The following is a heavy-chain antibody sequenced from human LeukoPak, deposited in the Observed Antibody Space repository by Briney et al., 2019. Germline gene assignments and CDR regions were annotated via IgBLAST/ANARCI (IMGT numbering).Heavy chain of an antibody. D-gene: IGHD3-16*02. V-gene: IGHV4-34*01. CDR2: INHSGST. Sequence: PSETLSLICAVYGGSFSGYYWSWIRQPPGKGLEWIGEINHSGSTNYNPSLKSRVTISVDTSKNQFSLKLSSVIAADTAVYYCARGPTYDYVWGSYRPPLDYWGQGTLVTVSS. CDR1: GGSFSGYY. J-gene: IGHJ4*02. CDR3: ARGPTYDYVWGSYRPPLDY.